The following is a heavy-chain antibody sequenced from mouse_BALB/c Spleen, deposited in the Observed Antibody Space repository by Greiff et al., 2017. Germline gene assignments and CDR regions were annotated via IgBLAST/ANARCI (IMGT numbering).Heavy chain of an antibody. V-gene: IGHV5-4*02. CDR1: GFTFSDYY. J-gene: IGHJ4*01. CDR3: ARDRGNYGNAMDY. Sequence: EVQVVESGGGLVKPGGSLKLSCAASGFTFSDYYMYWVRQTPEKRLEWVATISDGGSYTYYPDSVKGRFTISRDNAKNNLYLQMSSLKSEDTAMYYCARDRGNYGNAMDYWGQGTSVTVSS. D-gene: IGHD2-1*01. CDR2: ISDGGSYT.